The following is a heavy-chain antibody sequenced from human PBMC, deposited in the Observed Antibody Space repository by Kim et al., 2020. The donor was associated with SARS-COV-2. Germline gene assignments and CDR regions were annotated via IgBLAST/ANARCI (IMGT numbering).Heavy chain of an antibody. D-gene: IGHD3-16*01. J-gene: IGHJ4*02. Sequence: ASVKVSCKTSGHIFTRDSIHWVRQASGQGLEWMGGIDCGNGNTIYSQKFQGRVTFTTDTSASTAYMELSFLRSEDSAVYYCLGGFYFDYWGQGTLVTVSS. V-gene: IGHV1-3*01. CDR2: IDCGNGNT. CDR1: GHIFTRDS. CDR3: LGGFYFDY.